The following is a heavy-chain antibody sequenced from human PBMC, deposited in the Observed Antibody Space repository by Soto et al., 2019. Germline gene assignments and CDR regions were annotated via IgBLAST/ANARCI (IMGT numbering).Heavy chain of an antibody. Sequence: ASVKVSCKASGYTFTNFGITWLRQAPGQGLEWMGWISAYNGNTNYAQKLQGRVTMTTDTSTSTAYMELRSLRSDDTAVYYCASSGEMANDYWGQGTLVTVSS. CDR2: ISAYNGNT. CDR3: ASSGEMANDY. CDR1: GYTFTNFG. V-gene: IGHV1-18*01. D-gene: IGHD5-12*01. J-gene: IGHJ4*02.